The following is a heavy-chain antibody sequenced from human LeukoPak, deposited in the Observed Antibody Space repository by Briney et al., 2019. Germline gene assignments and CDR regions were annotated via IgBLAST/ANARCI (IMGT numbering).Heavy chain of an antibody. CDR3: ARDPPPTYDFWSGYPAYFDY. CDR2: ISSSSSTI. Sequence: PGGSLRLSCAASGFTFSSYSMNWVRQAPGKGLEWVSYISSSSSTIYYADSVKGRFTISRDNAKNSLYLQMNSLRAEDTAVYYCARDPPPTYDFWSGYPAYFDYWGQGTLVTVSS. CDR1: GFTFSSYS. V-gene: IGHV3-48*01. D-gene: IGHD3-3*01. J-gene: IGHJ4*02.